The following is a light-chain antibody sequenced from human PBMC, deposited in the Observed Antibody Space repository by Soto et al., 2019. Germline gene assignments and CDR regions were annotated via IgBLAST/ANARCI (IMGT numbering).Light chain of an antibody. CDR1: QDIRSD. CDR3: LHFNSYPRT. J-gene: IGKJ1*01. V-gene: IGKV1-17*02. CDR2: ATF. Sequence: DIQMTQSPSSLSASVGDRVTITCRASQDIRSDLGWYQQRPGRAPKRLIYATFTLQSGVPSRFSGSRSGTEFTLTISNLQPEDFATYYCLHFNSYPRTFGQGTKVEI.